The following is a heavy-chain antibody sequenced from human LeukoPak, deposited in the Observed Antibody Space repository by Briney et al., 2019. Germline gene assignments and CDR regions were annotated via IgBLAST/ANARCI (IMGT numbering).Heavy chain of an antibody. D-gene: IGHD3-3*01. V-gene: IGHV3-53*01. CDR3: ATVTRGVVRLYYFDS. Sequence: GGSLRLSCAASGFTVNNNYMSWVRQAPGKGLEWVSVIDSGDSPSHADSVKGRFTISRDNSKNTLYLQMNSLRAEDTAVYYCATVTRGVVRLYYFDSWGQGALVTVSS. CDR2: IDSGDSP. CDR1: GFTVNNNY. J-gene: IGHJ4*02.